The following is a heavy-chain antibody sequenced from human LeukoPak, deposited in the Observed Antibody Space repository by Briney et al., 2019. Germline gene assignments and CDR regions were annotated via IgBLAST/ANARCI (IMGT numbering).Heavy chain of an antibody. V-gene: IGHV1-2*02. Sequence: ASVKVSCKASGYTFTGYYMHWVRQAPGQGLGWMGWINPNSGGTDYAQKCQGRVTMTRDTSISTAYMELSRLRSDDTAVYYCARDGGAYCGGDCYFADDYWGQGTLVTVSS. CDR3: ARDGGAYCGGDCYFADDY. CDR2: INPNSGGT. J-gene: IGHJ4*02. D-gene: IGHD2-21*02. CDR1: GYTFTGYY.